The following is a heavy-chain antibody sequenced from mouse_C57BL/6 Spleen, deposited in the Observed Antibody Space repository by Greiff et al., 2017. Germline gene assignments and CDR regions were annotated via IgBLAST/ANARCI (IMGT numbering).Heavy chain of an antibody. D-gene: IGHD2-4*01. Sequence: QVQLQQSGPELVKPGASVKISCKASGYSFTSYYIHWVKQRPGQGLEWIGWIYPGSGNTKYNEKFKGKATLTADTSSSTAYMQLSSLTSEDSAVYYCAREGRDYDYSYFDYWGQGTTLAVSS. CDR2: IYPGSGNT. CDR3: AREGRDYDYSYFDY. J-gene: IGHJ2*01. V-gene: IGHV1-66*01. CDR1: GYSFTSYY.